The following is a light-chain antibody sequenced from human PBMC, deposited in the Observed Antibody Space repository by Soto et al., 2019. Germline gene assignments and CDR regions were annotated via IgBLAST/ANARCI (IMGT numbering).Light chain of an antibody. V-gene: IGKV3-20*01. J-gene: IGKJ2*01. CDR1: QSVSSSY. CDR2: GAS. Sequence: EIVLTQSPGTLSLSPGERATLSCRASQSVSSSYLAWYQQKPGQAPRRLIYGASSMATGIPDRFSGSGSGTDFTLTISRLEPEDFAVYYCQQYGSSLYTFGQGTKLEIK. CDR3: QQYGSSLYT.